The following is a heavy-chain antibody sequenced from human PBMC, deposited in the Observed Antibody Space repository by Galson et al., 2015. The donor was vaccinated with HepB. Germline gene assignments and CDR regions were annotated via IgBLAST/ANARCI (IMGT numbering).Heavy chain of an antibody. J-gene: IGHJ4*02. Sequence: SVKVSCKASGYPFTSYDIHWVRQPPGQGLEWMVVINLSGDFTNYTQTFQGRVTMTTDRSTTTVYMELSSLRSEDTALCFCARGLYSSAWSLDSWGQGTLVTASS. V-gene: IGHV1-46*01. CDR3: ARGLYSSAWSLDS. CDR2: INLSGDFT. D-gene: IGHD6-19*01. CDR1: GYPFTSYD.